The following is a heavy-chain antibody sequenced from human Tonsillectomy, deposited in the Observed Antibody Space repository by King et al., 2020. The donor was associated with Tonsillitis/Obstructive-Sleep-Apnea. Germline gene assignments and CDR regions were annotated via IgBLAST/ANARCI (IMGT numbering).Heavy chain of an antibody. D-gene: IGHD4-17*01. V-gene: IGHV3-30*01. Sequence: VQLVESGGGVVQPGRSLRLFCAASGFTFSSYAMHWVRQAPGKGLEWGAGISYDGSNKYYADSGKGRFTISRDNSKNTLYLQMNSLRGEDTAVYYCSRGVTTHRGYYMDDWGKGTTVTVSS. CDR3: SRGVTTHRGYYMDD. CDR1: GFTFSSYA. J-gene: IGHJ6*03. CDR2: ISYDGSNK.